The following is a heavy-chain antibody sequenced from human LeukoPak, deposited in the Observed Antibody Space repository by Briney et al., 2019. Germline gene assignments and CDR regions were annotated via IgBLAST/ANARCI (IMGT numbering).Heavy chain of an antibody. Sequence: ASVKVSCKASGYTFTSYAMHWVRQAPGQRLEWMGWINAGNGNTKYSQKFQGRVTITRDTSASTAYMELSSLRSEDTAVYYCARAYGSGREYNWFDPWGQGTLVTVSS. CDR3: ARAYGSGREYNWFDP. V-gene: IGHV1-3*01. CDR1: GYTFTSYA. D-gene: IGHD3-10*01. J-gene: IGHJ5*02. CDR2: INAGNGNT.